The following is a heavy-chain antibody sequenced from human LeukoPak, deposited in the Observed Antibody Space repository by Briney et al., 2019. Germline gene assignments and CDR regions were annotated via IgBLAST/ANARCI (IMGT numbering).Heavy chain of an antibody. CDR2: IVVGSGNT. CDR1: GFTFTSSA. Sequence: GTSVKVSCKASGFTFTSSAVQWVRQARGQRLEWIGWIVVGSGNTNYAQKFQERVTITRDMSTSTAYMELSSLRSEDTAVYYCAAEQGLLWFGENWFDPWGQGTLVTVSS. V-gene: IGHV1-58*01. CDR3: AAEQGLLWFGENWFDP. D-gene: IGHD3-10*01. J-gene: IGHJ5*02.